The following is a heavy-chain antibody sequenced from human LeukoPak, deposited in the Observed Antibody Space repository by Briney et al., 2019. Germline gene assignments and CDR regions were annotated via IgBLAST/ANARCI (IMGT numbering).Heavy chain of an antibody. J-gene: IGHJ6*03. CDR2: ISAYNGNT. V-gene: IGHV1-18*01. CDR3: ARVPPDIVATIYYYYYYMDV. CDR1: GYTFTSYG. Sequence: ASVQVSCKASGYTFTSYGISWVRQAPGQGLEWMGWISAYNGNTNYAQKLQGRVTMTTDTSTSTAYMELRSLRSDDTAVYYCARVPPDIVATIYYYYYYMDVWGKGTTVTVSS. D-gene: IGHD5-12*01.